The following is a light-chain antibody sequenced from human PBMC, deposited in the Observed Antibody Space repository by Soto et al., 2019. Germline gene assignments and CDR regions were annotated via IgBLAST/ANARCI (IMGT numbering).Light chain of an antibody. CDR3: SLYTSENTYV. J-gene: IGLJ1*01. V-gene: IGLV2-18*01. Sequence: LTQPPSVSGSPGQSVTISCTGTSTDFVTYNRVSWYQQPPGTAPKLIVYEASNRPSGVPDRFSGSRSGNTASLTISGLQAADEADYYCSLYTSENTYVFGTGTKVTVL. CDR2: EAS. CDR1: STDFVTYNR.